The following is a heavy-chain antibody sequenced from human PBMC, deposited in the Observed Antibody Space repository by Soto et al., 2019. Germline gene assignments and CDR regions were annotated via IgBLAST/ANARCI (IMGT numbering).Heavy chain of an antibody. J-gene: IGHJ5*02. CDR2: INPNNGAT. Sequence: QVQLVQSGAEVKKPGASVKVSCKAPRYIFTAYFMHWVRQAPGQGLEWMGWINPNNGATHYGLSFKGRVTMTGDTPISTAYMDLSSLRSDDTAVYYCAPHAPGARFDPWGQGPLVIVSS. CDR1: RYIFTAYF. CDR3: APHAPGARFDP. V-gene: IGHV1-2*02.